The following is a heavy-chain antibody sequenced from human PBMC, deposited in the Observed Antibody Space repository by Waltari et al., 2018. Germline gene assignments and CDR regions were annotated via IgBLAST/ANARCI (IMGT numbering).Heavy chain of an antibody. D-gene: IGHD2-2*01. J-gene: IGHJ5*02. CDR3: ARIYCSSTSCYSGWFDP. CDR2: IIPIFGTA. Sequence: QVQLVQSGAEVKKPGSSVTVSCKASGGTFSSYAISLVLQAPGQGLEWMGGIIPIFGTANYAQKFQGRVTITADESTSTAYMELSSLRSEDTAVYYCARIYCSSTSCYSGWFDPWGQGTLVTVSS. CDR1: GGTFSSYA. V-gene: IGHV1-69*01.